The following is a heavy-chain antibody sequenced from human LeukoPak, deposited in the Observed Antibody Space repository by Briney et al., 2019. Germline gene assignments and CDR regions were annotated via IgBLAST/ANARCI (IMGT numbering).Heavy chain of an antibody. V-gene: IGHV4-39*01. CDR1: GGSISSSSYY. D-gene: IGHD3-9*01. CDR3: ARLVLTGYYSLLDYYYYYGMDV. Sequence: SETLSLTCTVPGGSISSSSYYWGWIRQPPGKGLEWIGSIYYSGSTYYNPPLKSRVTISVDTSKNQFSLKLSSVTAADTAVYYCARLVLTGYYSLLDYYYYYGMDVWGQGTTVTVSS. CDR2: IYYSGST. J-gene: IGHJ6*02.